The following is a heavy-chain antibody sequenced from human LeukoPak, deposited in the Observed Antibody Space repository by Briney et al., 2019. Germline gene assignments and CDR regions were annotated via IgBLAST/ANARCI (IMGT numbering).Heavy chain of an antibody. Sequence: PSETLSLTCTVSGASVGSAGYHWSWIRQPPGGGLEWIGYIYYISNTNYNPSLKSRVTMSVDLSKNRFSLKLNSVTAADTAVYYCARTQSQSGSYRYYFGYWGQGTLVTVSS. CDR3: ARTQSQSGSYRYYFGY. V-gene: IGHV4-61*08. CDR1: GASVGSAGYH. CDR2: IYYISNT. J-gene: IGHJ4*02. D-gene: IGHD1-26*01.